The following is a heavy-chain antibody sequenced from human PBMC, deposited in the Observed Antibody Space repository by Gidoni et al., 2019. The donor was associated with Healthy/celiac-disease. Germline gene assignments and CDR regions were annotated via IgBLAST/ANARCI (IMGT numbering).Heavy chain of an antibody. J-gene: IGHJ3*02. CDR3: ARVWEGDAFDI. CDR1: GFTFSSYS. V-gene: IGHV3-21*01. CDR2: ISSSSSYI. Sequence: EVQLVESGGGLVKPGGSLRLSCAASGFTFSSYSMNWVRQAPGKGLEWVSSISSSSSYIYYADSVKGRFTISRDNAKNPLYLQMNSLRAEDTAVYYCARVWEGDAFDIWGQGTMVTVSS. D-gene: IGHD1-26*01.